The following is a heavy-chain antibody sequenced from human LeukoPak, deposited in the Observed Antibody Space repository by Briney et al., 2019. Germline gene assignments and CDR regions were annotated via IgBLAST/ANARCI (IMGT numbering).Heavy chain of an antibody. CDR2: INPNSGGT. J-gene: IGHJ4*02. V-gene: IGHV1-2*04. Sequence: ASVKVSCKASGYTFTGYYMHWVRQAPGQGLEWMGWINPNSGGTNYAQKFQGWVTMTRDTSISTAYMEPSRLRSDDTAVYYCARDSGLYSSGWYDYWGQGTLVTVSS. CDR1: GYTFTGYY. CDR3: ARDSGLYSSGWYDY. D-gene: IGHD6-19*01.